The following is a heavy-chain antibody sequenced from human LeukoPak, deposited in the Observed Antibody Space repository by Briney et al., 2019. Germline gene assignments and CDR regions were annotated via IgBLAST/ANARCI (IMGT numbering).Heavy chain of an antibody. J-gene: IGHJ3*02. Sequence: PGGSLRLSCAASGFTFSYFYMSWIRQAPGKGLEWVSYISSSGSNIKYADSVKGRFTISRGNAKNSVYLQMNSLRAEDTAVYYCARDIKGQYQDAFDIWGQGTMVTVSS. CDR1: GFTFSYFY. V-gene: IGHV3-11*04. CDR3: ARDIKGQYQDAFDI. D-gene: IGHD2-2*01. CDR2: ISSSGSNI.